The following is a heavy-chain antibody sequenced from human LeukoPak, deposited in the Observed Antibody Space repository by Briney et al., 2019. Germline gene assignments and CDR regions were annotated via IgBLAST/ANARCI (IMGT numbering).Heavy chain of an antibody. CDR2: ISASGTLT. J-gene: IGHJ6*04. Sequence: GGSLRLSCEASGFSFSTYEMNWVRQAPGKGLEWISYISASGTLTHYADSVKGRFTISRDNAKNTLSLQMNSLRAEDTAVYYCAELGITMIGGVWGKGTTVTISS. CDR3: AELGITMIGGV. V-gene: IGHV3-48*03. CDR1: GFSFSTYE. D-gene: IGHD3-10*02.